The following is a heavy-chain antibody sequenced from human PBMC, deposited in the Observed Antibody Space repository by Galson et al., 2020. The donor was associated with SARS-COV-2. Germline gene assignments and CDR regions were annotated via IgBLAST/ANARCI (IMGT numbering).Heavy chain of an antibody. CDR3: ARDSPDPRYCSGGSCYSGYYYYYGMDV. D-gene: IGHD2-15*01. CDR1: GGSISSGDYY. J-gene: IGHJ6*02. Sequence: SETLSLTSTVSGGSISSGDYYWSWIRQPPGKGLAWIGYIHYSGSTYYNQSLKRRVTISVDPSKNPFSLKLSPVTAGDTAVYYCARDSPDPRYCSGGSCYSGYYYYYGMDVWGQGTTVTVSS. V-gene: IGHV4-30-4*01. CDR2: IHYSGST.